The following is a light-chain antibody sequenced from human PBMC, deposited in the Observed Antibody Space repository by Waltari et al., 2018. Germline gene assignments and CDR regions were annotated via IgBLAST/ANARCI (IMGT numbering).Light chain of an antibody. CDR3: SSFAGSNRFGV. CDR1: SSDVGAYKY. CDR2: EVS. J-gene: IGLJ3*02. Sequence: QSALTQPPSASGSPGQSVTISCTGSSSDVGAYKYVSWYQQHPGKAPKLMIYEVSKRPSGVPDRFSGSKSGNPASLTVSGLQADDEADDYCSSFAGSNRFGVFGGGTKLTVL. V-gene: IGLV2-8*01.